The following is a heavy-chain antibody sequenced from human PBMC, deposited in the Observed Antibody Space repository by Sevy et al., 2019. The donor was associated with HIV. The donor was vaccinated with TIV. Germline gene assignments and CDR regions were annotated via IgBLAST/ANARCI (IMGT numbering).Heavy chain of an antibody. J-gene: IGHJ6*02. CDR1: GFTFSSYW. D-gene: IGHD3-3*01. V-gene: IGHV3-7*03. CDR2: IKQDGSEK. CDR3: ARYYDFWSGYYFGDDYYYGMDV. Sequence: GSLRLSCAASGFTFSSYWMSWVRPAPGKGLEWVANIKQDGSEKYYVDSGKGRFTISRDNAKNSLYLQMNSLRAEETAVYYCARYYDFWSGYYFGDDYYYGMDVWGQGTTVTVSS.